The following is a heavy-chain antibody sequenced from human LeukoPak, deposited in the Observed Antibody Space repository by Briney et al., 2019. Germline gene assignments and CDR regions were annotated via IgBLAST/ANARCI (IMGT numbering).Heavy chain of an antibody. CDR3: ARAKDDSSGLGFDY. D-gene: IGHD3-22*01. CDR2: INHSGST. Sequence: RSSETLSLTCAVYGGSFSGYYWSWIRQPPGKGLEWIGEINHSGSTNYNPSLKSRVTISVDTSKNQFSLKLSSVTAADTAVYYCARAKDDSSGLGFDYWGQGTLVTVSS. V-gene: IGHV4-34*01. CDR1: GGSFSGYY. J-gene: IGHJ4*02.